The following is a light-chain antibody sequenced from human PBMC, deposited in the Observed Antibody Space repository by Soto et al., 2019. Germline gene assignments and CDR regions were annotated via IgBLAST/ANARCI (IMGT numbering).Light chain of an antibody. CDR3: QQSYNRVT. V-gene: IGKV1-39*01. Sequence: DIQVTQSPSSLSASVGDTVTITCRTSQSISGSLSWYQQKPGKAPYLLISDVSRLQRGVPSRFSASGSGTEFTLIIRIQHPDDFASYYCQQSYNRVTFGQGTKVDIK. CDR2: DVS. J-gene: IGKJ1*01. CDR1: QSISGS.